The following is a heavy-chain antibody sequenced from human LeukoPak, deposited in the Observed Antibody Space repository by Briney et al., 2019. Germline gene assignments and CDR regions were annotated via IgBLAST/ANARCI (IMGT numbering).Heavy chain of an antibody. CDR3: AKLNSVDY. D-gene: IGHD2-21*01. J-gene: IGHJ4*02. CDR2: IRDDGKNK. Sequence: GGSLRLSCAASGFTFNNFGMHWVRQAPGKGLEWVAFIRDDGKNKYYVNSVKGRFTISRDNSKNSLYLQMNSLRTEDTALYYCAKLNSVDYWGQGTLVTVSS. CDR1: GFTFNNFG. V-gene: IGHV3-30*02.